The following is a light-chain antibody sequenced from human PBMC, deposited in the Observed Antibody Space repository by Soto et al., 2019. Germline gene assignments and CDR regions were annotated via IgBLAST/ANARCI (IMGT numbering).Light chain of an antibody. CDR1: QTVSSN. Sequence: EIVMTQSPATLSVSPGERATLSCRASQTVSSNLAWYQQQPGQAPRLLIYGASTRATGIPARFSGSGSGTDFTLSINSLQPDDFATYYCQQYHIYSGTFGQGTKVDIK. CDR3: QQYHIYSGT. CDR2: GAS. V-gene: IGKV3-15*01. J-gene: IGKJ1*01.